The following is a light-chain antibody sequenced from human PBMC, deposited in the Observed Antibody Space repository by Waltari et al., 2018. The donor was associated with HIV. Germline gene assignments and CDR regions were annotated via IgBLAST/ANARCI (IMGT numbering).Light chain of an antibody. Sequence: QSALTQPASVSGSPGQSITISCTGTSSDVGTYNLVSWYQQPPGEAPKLILFEVSERPSGVSSRFSGSNSGNTASLTISGLQAEDEADYYCCSYANSSTSFYVFGSGTKVTVL. CDR3: CSYANSSTSFYV. J-gene: IGLJ1*01. V-gene: IGLV2-23*02. CDR2: EVS. CDR1: SSDVGTYNL.